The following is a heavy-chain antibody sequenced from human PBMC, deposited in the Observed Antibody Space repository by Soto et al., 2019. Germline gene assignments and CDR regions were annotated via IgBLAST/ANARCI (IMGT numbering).Heavy chain of an antibody. V-gene: IGHV4-31*03. Sequence: QVQLQESGPGLVKPSQTLTLTCTVSGGSISSGGYYWSWIRQHPGKGLEWIGHISDSGNTYYNPSLKMRVTISVDTSKNHFSLNLSAVTAADTAVYYCARTTFYDIFTAYYSLFDYWGQGTLVTVSS. CDR2: ISDSGNT. CDR1: GGSISSGGYY. D-gene: IGHD3-9*01. J-gene: IGHJ4*02. CDR3: ARTTFYDIFTAYYSLFDY.